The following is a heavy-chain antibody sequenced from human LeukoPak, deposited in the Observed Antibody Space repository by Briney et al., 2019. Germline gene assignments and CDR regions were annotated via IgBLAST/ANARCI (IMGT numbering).Heavy chain of an antibody. CDR3: ARGRRVGPPYSRERAVDY. CDR2: ISGSGGNT. Sequence: PGGSLRLSCAASGFTFSVYAISWVRQAPGKGLEWVSAISGSGGNTYYADSVKGRFTISRDNSKNTLSLQMNSLRAEDTAVYYCARGRRVGPPYSRERAVDYWGQGTLVTVSS. J-gene: IGHJ4*02. D-gene: IGHD6-13*01. V-gene: IGHV3-23*01. CDR1: GFTFSVYA.